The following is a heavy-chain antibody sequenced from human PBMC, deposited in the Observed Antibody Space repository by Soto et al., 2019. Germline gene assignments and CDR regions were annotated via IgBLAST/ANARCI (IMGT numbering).Heavy chain of an antibody. CDR3: GTITTVG. D-gene: IGHD1-1*01. Sequence: EVRLVESGGGLVKPGGSLRLSCAASGFTFSSYSMNWFRQAPGKGLEWVSSISSRSDYKYYSDSVKGRFTVSRDNAKKSLYLQMSSLRAEDTAVYYCGTITTVGWGQGTLVSVSS. CDR1: GFTFSSYS. J-gene: IGHJ4*02. V-gene: IGHV3-21*01. CDR2: ISSRSDYK.